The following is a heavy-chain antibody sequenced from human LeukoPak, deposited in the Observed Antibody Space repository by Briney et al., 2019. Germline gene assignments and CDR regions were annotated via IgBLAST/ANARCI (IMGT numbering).Heavy chain of an antibody. CDR3: ARVNDGDRYYYYYMDV. CDR2: INHSGST. V-gene: IGHV4-39*07. J-gene: IGHJ6*03. CDR1: GGSISSSNYY. Sequence: SETLSLTCTVSGGSISSSNYYWGWIRQPPGKGLEWIGEINHSGSTNYNPSLKSRVTISVDTSKNQFSLKLSSVTAADTAVYYCARVNDGDRYYYYYMDVWVKGTTVTVSS. D-gene: IGHD4-17*01.